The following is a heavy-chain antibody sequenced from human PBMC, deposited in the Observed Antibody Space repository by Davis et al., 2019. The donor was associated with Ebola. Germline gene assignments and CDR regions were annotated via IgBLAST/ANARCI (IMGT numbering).Heavy chain of an antibody. D-gene: IGHD2-2*02. V-gene: IGHV5-51*01. J-gene: IGHJ6*03. CDR1: GYSFTSYW. CDR2: IYPGDSDT. Sequence: GESLKISCKGSGYSFTSYWIGWVRQMPGKGLEWMGIIYPGDSDTRYSPSFQGQVTISADKSISTAYLQWSSLKASDTAMYYCARLGQDCSSTSCYTPYYYYYMDVWGKGTTVTVSS. CDR3: ARLGQDCSSTSCYTPYYYYYMDV.